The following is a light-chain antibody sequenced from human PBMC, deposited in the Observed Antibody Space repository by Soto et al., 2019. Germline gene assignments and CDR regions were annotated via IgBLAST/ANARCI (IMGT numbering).Light chain of an antibody. CDR1: QSISGY. V-gene: IGKV1-39*01. CDR2: AAS. J-gene: IGKJ4*01. CDR3: QQYYTTPFT. Sequence: DIQMTQSPSSLSASVGDRVTITCRASQSISGYLSWYYQRPGKAPKLLISAASTLQSGVPSRFSGSGSGTDFTLTISSLQAEDVAVYYCQQYYTTPFTFGGGTKVEIK.